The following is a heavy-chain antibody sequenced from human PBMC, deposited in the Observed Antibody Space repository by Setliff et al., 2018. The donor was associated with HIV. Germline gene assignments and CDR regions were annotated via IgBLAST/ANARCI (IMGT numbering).Heavy chain of an antibody. Sequence: SETLSLTCSVSGGSVNSGNYHWAWIRQPAGKGLEWIGHIYTSGSPHYKPSLTSRLTISLDTSRNQFSLKLTSVTAADSATYYCARWVYNSAWSLDYWGQGTLVTVSS. CDR3: ARWVYNSAWSLDY. V-gene: IGHV4-61*09. D-gene: IGHD6-19*01. J-gene: IGHJ4*02. CDR2: IYTSGSP. CDR1: GGSVNSGNYH.